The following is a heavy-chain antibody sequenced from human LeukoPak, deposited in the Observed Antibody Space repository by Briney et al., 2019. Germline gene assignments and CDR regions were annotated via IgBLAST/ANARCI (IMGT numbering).Heavy chain of an antibody. D-gene: IGHD2-2*01. V-gene: IGHV3-30*02. CDR3: AKDRCSSTTCYGSPGY. Sequence: PGGSLRLSCAASGFTFSSYGIHWVRQAPGKGLEWVAFIRYDGSNKYYADSVKGRFTISRDNSKNTLYLQMNSLRAEDTAVYYCAKDRCSSTTCYGSPGYWGQGTLVTVSS. J-gene: IGHJ4*02. CDR1: GFTFSSYG. CDR2: IRYDGSNK.